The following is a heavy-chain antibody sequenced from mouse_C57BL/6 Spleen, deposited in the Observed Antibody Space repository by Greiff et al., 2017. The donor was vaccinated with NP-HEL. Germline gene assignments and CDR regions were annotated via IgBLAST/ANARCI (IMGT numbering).Heavy chain of an antibody. D-gene: IGHD4-1*01. J-gene: IGHJ4*01. CDR2: ISSGSSTI. Sequence: EVKLLESGGGLVKPGGSLKLSCAASGFPFSDYGMHWVRQAPEKGLEWVAYISSGSSTIYYADTVKGRFTISRDNAKNTMFLQMTSLMSEDTAIYYCGNTGSYYAMDYWGQGTSVTVSS. CDR1: GFPFSDYG. V-gene: IGHV5-17*01. CDR3: GNTGSYYAMDY.